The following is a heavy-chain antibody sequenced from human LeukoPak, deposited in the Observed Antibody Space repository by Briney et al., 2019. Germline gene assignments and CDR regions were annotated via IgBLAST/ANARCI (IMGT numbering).Heavy chain of an antibody. V-gene: IGHV3-30-3*01. CDR1: GFTFSSYA. Sequence: GGSLRLSCAASGFTFSSYAMHWVRQAPGKGLEWVAVISYDGSNKYYADSVKGRFTISRDNSKNTLYLQMNSLRAEDTAVYYCAKDRDWLRRITMIVVDTCFDYWGQGTLVTVSS. CDR2: ISYDGSNK. J-gene: IGHJ4*02. D-gene: IGHD3-22*01. CDR3: AKDRDWLRRITMIVVDTCFDY.